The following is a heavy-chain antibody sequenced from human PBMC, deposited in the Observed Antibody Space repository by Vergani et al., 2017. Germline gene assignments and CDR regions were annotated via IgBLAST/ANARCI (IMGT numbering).Heavy chain of an antibody. Sequence: QVQLVQSGAEVGKPGASVKISCKAYGYTFTAYYIHWVRQAPEQGLEWVGVISPDGFSTFYAQKFQGRVTVTRDTSTSTVYMELTSLRSDDTAVYYCAMEPPLTGFFDYRLEGALVAVSS. CDR3: AMEPPLTGFFDY. D-gene: IGHD1-14*01. V-gene: IGHV1-46*03. J-gene: IGHJ4*02. CDR1: GYTFTAYY. CDR2: ISPDGFST.